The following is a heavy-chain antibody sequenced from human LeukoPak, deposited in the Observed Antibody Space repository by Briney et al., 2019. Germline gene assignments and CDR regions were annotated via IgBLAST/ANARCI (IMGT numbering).Heavy chain of an antibody. CDR1: GFTFSSYS. Sequence: GGSLRLSCAASGFTFSSYSMNWVRQAPGKGLEWVSSISSSSSYIYYADSVKGRLTISRDNAKNSLYLQMNSLRAEDTAVYYCARVTLCTGDVCYLPQFDYWGQGTLVTVSS. V-gene: IGHV3-21*01. D-gene: IGHD2-8*02. CDR2: ISSSSSYI. CDR3: ARVTLCTGDVCYLPQFDY. J-gene: IGHJ4*02.